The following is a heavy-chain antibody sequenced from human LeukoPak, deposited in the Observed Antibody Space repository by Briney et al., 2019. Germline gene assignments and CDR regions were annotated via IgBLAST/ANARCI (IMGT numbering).Heavy chain of an antibody. V-gene: IGHV4-59*09. D-gene: IGHD5-12*01. CDR2: TNYNPSP. J-gene: IGHJ4*02. Sequence: GSTNYNPSPNYTPSLKSRVTISVDTSKNQFSLKLSSVTAADTAVYFCARGGVTTIAQYDYWGQGTLVTVSS. CDR3: ARGGVTTIAQYDY.